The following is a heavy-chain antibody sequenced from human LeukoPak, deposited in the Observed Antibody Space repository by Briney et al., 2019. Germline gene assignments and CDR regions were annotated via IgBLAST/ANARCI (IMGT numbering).Heavy chain of an antibody. J-gene: IGHJ5*02. D-gene: IGHD3-3*01. CDR1: GYTFTSYD. Sequence: ASVKVSCKASGYTFTSYDINWVRQATGQGLEWMGWMNPNSGNTGYAQKFQGRVTITRNTSISTAYMELSSLRSEDTAVYYCARNPIRTYYAFWSGYSNWFDPWGQGTLVTVSS. V-gene: IGHV1-8*03. CDR3: ARNPIRTYYAFWSGYSNWFDP. CDR2: MNPNSGNT.